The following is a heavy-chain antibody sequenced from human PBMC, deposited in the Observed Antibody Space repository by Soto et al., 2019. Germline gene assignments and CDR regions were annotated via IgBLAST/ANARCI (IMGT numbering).Heavy chain of an antibody. CDR3: AAWARSSWFDY. J-gene: IGHJ4*02. V-gene: IGHV3-7*05. Sequence: PGGSLRLSCAGSGFTFSTYWMSWVRQAPGKGLEWVANIKQDGSEIDYADSVEGRFTISRDNAKNSLFLQMNSLRAADTAVYYCAAWARSSWFDYWGQGTLVTVS. D-gene: IGHD6-13*01. CDR1: GFTFSTYW. CDR2: IKQDGSEI.